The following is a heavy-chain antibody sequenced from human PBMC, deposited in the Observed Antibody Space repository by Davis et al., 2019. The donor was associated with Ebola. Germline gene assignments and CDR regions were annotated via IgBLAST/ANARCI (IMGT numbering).Heavy chain of an antibody. Sequence: GESLKISCAASGFTLSDYWVHWVRQAPGKGLVWVSRVNEDGSTTNYADSVKGRFTITRDNSKSTLYLQMNSLRVEDTAVYYCARAVGPAQRAYYDYWGQGTLVTVSS. CDR3: ARAVGPAQRAYYDY. V-gene: IGHV3-74*01. CDR2: VNEDGSTT. CDR1: GFTLSDYW. J-gene: IGHJ4*02. D-gene: IGHD1-26*01.